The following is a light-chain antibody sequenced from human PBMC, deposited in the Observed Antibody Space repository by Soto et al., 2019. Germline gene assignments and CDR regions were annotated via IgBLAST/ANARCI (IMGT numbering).Light chain of an antibody. CDR3: HQYNDWPPIT. Sequence: EVVMPQSPATLSVSPGERATLSCRASQSVSSNVAWYQQKPGQAPRLLIYDASTRATGIPARFSGSGSGTEFTLTISSLQSEDFAVFYCHQYNDWPPITFGQGTRLGIK. CDR2: DAS. J-gene: IGKJ5*01. V-gene: IGKV3-15*01. CDR1: QSVSSN.